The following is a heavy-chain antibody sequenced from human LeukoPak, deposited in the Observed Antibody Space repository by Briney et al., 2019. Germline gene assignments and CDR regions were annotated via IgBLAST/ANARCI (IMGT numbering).Heavy chain of an antibody. D-gene: IGHD6-19*01. Sequence: GSLRLSCAASGFTFSSYAMSWIRQPPGKGLEWIGEINHSGSTNYNPSLKSRVTISVDTSKNQFSLKLSSVTAADTAVYYCARGRSSGYFDYWGQGTLVTVSS. CDR1: GFTFSSYA. CDR2: INHSGST. V-gene: IGHV4-34*01. J-gene: IGHJ4*02. CDR3: ARGRSSGYFDY.